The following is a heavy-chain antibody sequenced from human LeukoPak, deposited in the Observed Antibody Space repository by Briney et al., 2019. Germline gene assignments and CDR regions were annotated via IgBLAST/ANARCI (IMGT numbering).Heavy chain of an antibody. CDR3: ARDQNWEEAY. Sequence: GGSLRLSCAASGFTLSTYAMSWVRQTPGKGLEWVAATSSSDAGTYHADSVRGRFTISRDNSKNTLNLQMHTVRVEDTAVYYCARDQNWEEAYWGQGTLVTVSS. CDR1: GFTLSTYA. V-gene: IGHV3-23*01. J-gene: IGHJ4*02. D-gene: IGHD7-27*01. CDR2: TSSSDAGT.